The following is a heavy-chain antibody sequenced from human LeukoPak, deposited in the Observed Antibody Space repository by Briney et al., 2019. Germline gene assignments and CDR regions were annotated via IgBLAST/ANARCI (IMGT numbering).Heavy chain of an antibody. CDR1: GGSINNYY. CDR3: ARHQGHDFYDSSGYYSFDY. CDR2: IYYTGST. D-gene: IGHD3-22*01. J-gene: IGHJ4*02. Sequence: SETLSLTCIVSGGSINNYYWSWLRQPPGKGLEWLGYIYYTGSTNYSPSLKSRVTISADTSKNQFSLKLRSVTAADTAVYFCARHQGHDFYDSSGYYSFDYWGQGTLVTVSS. V-gene: IGHV4-59*08.